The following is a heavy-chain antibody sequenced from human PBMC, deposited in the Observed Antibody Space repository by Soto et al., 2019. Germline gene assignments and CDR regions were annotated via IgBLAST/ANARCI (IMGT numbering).Heavy chain of an antibody. CDR3: AGDTYGLDY. Sequence: QVQLQESGPGLVKPSETLSLTCTVSGGSISNHYWNWIRQPPGRGLEWIGNILYSGSTNYNPSLKSRVTISVDTFRNQFSLKLSSVTAADTAVYYCAGDTYGLDYWGQGTLVSVSS. CDR1: GGSISNHY. J-gene: IGHJ4*02. CDR2: ILYSGST. D-gene: IGHD3-10*01. V-gene: IGHV4-59*11.